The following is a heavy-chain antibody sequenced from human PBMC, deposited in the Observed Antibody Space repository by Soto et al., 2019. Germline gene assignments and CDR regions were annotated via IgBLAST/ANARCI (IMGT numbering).Heavy chain of an antibody. D-gene: IGHD3-3*01. V-gene: IGHV3-48*03. CDR3: ARDLIHYYFWSGYSASFYYGMDV. CDR2: ISDSGGTV. Sequence: PGGSLRLSCAASGFTFSSYEMNWVRQAPGQGLEWVSYISDSGGTVYYADSVKGRFTVSRDNAQNSVYLQMNSLRTEDTAVYYCARDLIHYYFWSGYSASFYYGMDVWGPGTTVTLSS. CDR1: GFTFSSYE. J-gene: IGHJ6*02.